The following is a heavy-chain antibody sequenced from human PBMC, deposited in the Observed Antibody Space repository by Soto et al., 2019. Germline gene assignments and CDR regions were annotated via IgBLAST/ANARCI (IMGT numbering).Heavy chain of an antibody. V-gene: IGHV1-69*01. CDR3: AIAQPAAQRDYYYSDIEL. CDR2: SIHIFGTA. CDR1: GGTFSSYA. J-gene: IGHJ6*02. Sequence: QVQLVQSAAEVKKPGSSVKVSCKASGGTFSSYAISWVRQAPGQGLGGMGGSIHIFGTANNAQKFQGRVTVTADESTRIDYMALCTMGSEDRAVYYCAIAQPAAQRDYYYSDIELWGQGTTVTVS. D-gene: IGHD2-2*01.